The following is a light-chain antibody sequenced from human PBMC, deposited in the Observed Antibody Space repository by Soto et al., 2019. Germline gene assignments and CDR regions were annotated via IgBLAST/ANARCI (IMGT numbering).Light chain of an antibody. Sequence: ENVLTQSPGTLSLSPGDRATLSCRASQSLSRTYIAWYHQQPGQAPRLLIYGASNRATGIPDRFSGSGSGTDFTLTISRLEPEDFAVYYCQQYGGSPPLTFGGGTKVEIK. CDR2: GAS. V-gene: IGKV3-20*01. CDR3: QQYGGSPPLT. CDR1: QSLSRTY. J-gene: IGKJ4*01.